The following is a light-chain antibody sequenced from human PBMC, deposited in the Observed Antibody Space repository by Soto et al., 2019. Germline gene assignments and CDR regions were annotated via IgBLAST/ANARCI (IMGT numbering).Light chain of an antibody. CDR3: QQYYTTPIT. V-gene: IGKV4-1*01. CDR2: WAS. J-gene: IGKJ5*01. Sequence: DIVITQAPDSLPVSLSERATVNCKASQTFLYRSNNKNYLAWYQQKPGQPPKLLIYWASTRESGVPDRFSGSGSGTDFTLTISSLQAEDVAVYYCQQYYTTPITFGQGTRLEI. CDR1: QTFLYRSNNKNY.